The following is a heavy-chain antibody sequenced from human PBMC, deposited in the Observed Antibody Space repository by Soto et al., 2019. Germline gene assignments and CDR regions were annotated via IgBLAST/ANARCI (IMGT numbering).Heavy chain of an antibody. CDR3: ARDKYGDYAYDY. V-gene: IGHV3-21*06. D-gene: IGHD4-17*01. Sequence: EVQLVDSGGGLVKPGGSLRLSCAASGFTFTTYSMNWVRQPPGKGLEWVSSISSSSTHIYYADSVKGRFTISRDNAKNSLYLQMNSLRAEDTDVYYCARDKYGDYAYDYWGQGTLVTVSS. CDR1: GFTFTTYS. J-gene: IGHJ4*02. CDR2: ISSSSTHI.